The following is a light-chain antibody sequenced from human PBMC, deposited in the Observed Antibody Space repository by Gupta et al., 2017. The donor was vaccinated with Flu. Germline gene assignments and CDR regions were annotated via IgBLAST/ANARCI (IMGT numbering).Light chain of an antibody. J-gene: IGKJ2*01. CDR2: KSF. V-gene: IGKV2-24*01. Sequence: DIVMTQTPLSSPVTLGQSASISCRASQSRVHRDGNTYLSWLQQRPGQPPRLLIYKSFNRCSGVPDRFSGSGAGTDFTLKISSVEAEDVGVYYCRQGKQFPYNFGQGTKVEIK. CDR1: QSRVHRDGNTY. CDR3: RQGKQFPYN.